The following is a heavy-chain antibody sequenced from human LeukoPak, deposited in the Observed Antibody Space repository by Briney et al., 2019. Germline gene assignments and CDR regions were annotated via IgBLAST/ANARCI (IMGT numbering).Heavy chain of an antibody. CDR2: MNPNSGNT. Sequence: ASVKVSCKASGYTFTSYDINWVRQATGQGLEWMGWMNPNSGNTGYARKIQGRVTMTRNTSISTAYMELSSLRSEDTAVYYCARETYDFWSGYGNSWFDPWGQGTLVTVSS. CDR1: GYTFTSYD. CDR3: ARETYDFWSGYGNSWFDP. J-gene: IGHJ5*02. V-gene: IGHV1-8*01. D-gene: IGHD3-3*01.